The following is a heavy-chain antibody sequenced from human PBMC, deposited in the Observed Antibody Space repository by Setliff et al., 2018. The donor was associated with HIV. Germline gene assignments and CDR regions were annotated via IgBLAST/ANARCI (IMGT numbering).Heavy chain of an antibody. CDR3: AKDGFVTTGLPYYYYYMDV. CDR2: IRYDGSNK. V-gene: IGHV3-30*02. J-gene: IGHJ6*03. Sequence: GGSPRLSCAASGFTFSSYGMHWVRQAPGKGLEWVAFIRYDGSNKYYADSVKGRFTISRDNSKNTLYLQMNSLRAEDTAVYYCAKDGFVTTGLPYYYYYMDVWGKGTTVTVSS. CDR1: GFTFSSYG. D-gene: IGHD4-17*01.